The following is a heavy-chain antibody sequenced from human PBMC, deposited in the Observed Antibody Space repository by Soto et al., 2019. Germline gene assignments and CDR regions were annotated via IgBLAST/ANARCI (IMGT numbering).Heavy chain of an antibody. J-gene: IGHJ3*02. D-gene: IGHD3-22*01. V-gene: IGHV3-15*01. CDR2: IKSKTDGGTT. CDR3: TRGGLFDYYDSSGYYAFDI. CDR1: GFTFSNAW. Sequence: GGSLRLSCAASGFTFSNAWMSWVRQAPGKGLEWVGRIKSKTDGGTTDYAAPVKGRFTISRDDSKNTLYLQMNSLKTEDTAVYYCTRGGLFDYYDSSGYYAFDIWGQGTMVTVSS.